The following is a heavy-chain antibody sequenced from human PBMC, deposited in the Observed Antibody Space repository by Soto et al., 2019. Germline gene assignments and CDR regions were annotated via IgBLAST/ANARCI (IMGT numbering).Heavy chain of an antibody. CDR2: ISYDGSNK. V-gene: IGHV3-30*18. CDR3: AKDMRDLKYYDFWRGYWDYYYMDV. Sequence: LRLSCAASGFTFSSYGMHWVRQAPGKGLEWVAVISYDGSNKYYADSVKGRFTISRDNSKNTLYLQMNSLRAEDTAVYYCAKDMRDLKYYDFWRGYWDYYYMDVWRKGTTVTVSS. CDR1: GFTFSSYG. J-gene: IGHJ6*03. D-gene: IGHD3-3*01.